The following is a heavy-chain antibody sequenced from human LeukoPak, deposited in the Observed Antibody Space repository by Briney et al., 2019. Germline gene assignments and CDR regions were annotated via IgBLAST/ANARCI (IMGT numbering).Heavy chain of an antibody. Sequence: GASLRLSCAASGFTFSSYALHWVRQAPGKGLEWVAVISDDATKKYYANSVKGRFPISRDNSENTLYLQMNTLRVDDTAVYYCARGTDSSAYFGRSHFDYWGQGTLVT. J-gene: IGHJ4*02. CDR1: GFTFSSYA. V-gene: IGHV3-30-3*01. CDR2: ISDDATKK. CDR3: ARGTDSSAYFGRSHFDY. D-gene: IGHD3-22*01.